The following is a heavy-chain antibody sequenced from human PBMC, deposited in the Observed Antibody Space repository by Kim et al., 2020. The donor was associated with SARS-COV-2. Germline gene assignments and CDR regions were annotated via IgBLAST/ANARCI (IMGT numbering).Heavy chain of an antibody. Sequence: ASVKVSCKASGYTFTSYAMHWVRQAPGQRLEWIGWINAGNGNTKYSQKFQVRVTITRDTSASTAYMELSSLRSEDTAVYYCATEVVVVPAAVYYYYYGMDVWSQGTTVTVSS. CDR2: INAGNGNT. CDR3: ATEVVVVPAAVYYYYYGMDV. CDR1: GYTFTSYA. J-gene: IGHJ6*02. D-gene: IGHD2-2*01. V-gene: IGHV1-3*01.